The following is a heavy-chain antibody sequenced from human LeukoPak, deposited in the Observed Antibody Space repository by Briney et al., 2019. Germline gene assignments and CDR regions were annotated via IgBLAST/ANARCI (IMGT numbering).Heavy chain of an antibody. V-gene: IGHV1-24*01. CDR3: ATPNLHSGSYLDY. CDR1: GYTLTELS. CDR2: FDPEDGET. D-gene: IGHD1-26*01. Sequence: GASVKVSCKVSGYTLTELSMHWVRQAPGKGLEWMGGFDPEDGETIYAQKFQGRVTMTEDTSTDTVYMELSSLRSEDTAVYYCATPNLHSGSYLDYWGQGTLVTVSS. J-gene: IGHJ4*02.